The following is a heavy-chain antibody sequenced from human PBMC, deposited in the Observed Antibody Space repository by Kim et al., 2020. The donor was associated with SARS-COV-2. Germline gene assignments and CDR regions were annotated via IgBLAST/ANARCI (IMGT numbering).Heavy chain of an antibody. CDR1: GFTLSSSW. CDR3: ARGPWGAASL. V-gene: IGHV3-74*01. CDR2: MNGEGSSP. J-gene: IGHJ4*02. Sequence: GGSLRLSCTVSGFTLSSSWMHWVRQAPGKGLAWVSRMNGEGSSPTYADPVKGRFTISSDNAKNTLFLQMDSLRFDDTAVYYCARGPWGAASLWGQGTLVT. D-gene: IGHD1-26*01.